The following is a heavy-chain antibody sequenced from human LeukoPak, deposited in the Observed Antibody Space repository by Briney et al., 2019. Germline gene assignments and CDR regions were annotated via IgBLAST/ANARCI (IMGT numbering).Heavy chain of an antibody. CDR2: ISAYNGNT. D-gene: IGHD4-11*01. CDR3: ASHGGIDYINYYYMDV. Sequence: ASVKVSCKASGYTFTSYGISWVRQAPGQGLERMGWISAYNGNTNYAQKLQGRVTMTTDTSTSTAYMELRSLRSDDTAVYYCASHGGIDYINYYYMDVWGKGTTVTVSS. J-gene: IGHJ6*03. CDR1: GYTFTSYG. V-gene: IGHV1-18*01.